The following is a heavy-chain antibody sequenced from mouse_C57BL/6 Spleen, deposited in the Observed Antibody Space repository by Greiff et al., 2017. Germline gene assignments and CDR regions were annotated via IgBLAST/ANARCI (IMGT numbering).Heavy chain of an antibody. J-gene: IGHJ2*01. Sequence: VKVVESGAELVRPGASVKLSCKASGYTFTDYYINWVKQRPGQGLEWIARIYPGSGNTYYNEKFKGKATLTAEKSSSTAYMQLSSLTSEDSAVYFCARHAGDYFDYGGQSTTLTVSS. CDR1: GYTFTDYY. V-gene: IGHV1-76*01. CDR3: ARHAGDYFDY. CDR2: IYPGSGNT.